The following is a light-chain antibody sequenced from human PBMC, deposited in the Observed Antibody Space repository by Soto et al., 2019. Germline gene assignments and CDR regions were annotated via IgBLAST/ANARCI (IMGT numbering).Light chain of an antibody. J-gene: IGLJ3*02. V-gene: IGLV1-51*01. Sequence: QSVLTQPPSVSAAPGQKVTISCSGSNSNIGNNYVSWYQQLPGTAPKLLIYDNIQRPSGIPDRFSGSKSGTSATLGITGLQTGDEADYYCGTWDNSLSALNGVFGGGTKLTVL. CDR2: DNI. CDR3: GTWDNSLSALNGV. CDR1: NSNIGNNY.